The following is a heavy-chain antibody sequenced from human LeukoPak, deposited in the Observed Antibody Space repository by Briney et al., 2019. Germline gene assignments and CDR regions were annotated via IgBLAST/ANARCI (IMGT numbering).Heavy chain of an antibody. CDR1: GGTFSSYA. V-gene: IGHV1-18*01. CDR2: IRTYNGET. CDR3: ATDGSGDYLNH. D-gene: IGHD4-17*01. J-gene: IGHJ4*02. Sequence: ASVKVSCKASGGTFSSYAITWVRQAPGQGLEWMGWIRTYNGETHYAEKLQGRVTMTTDTSTSTAYMELSSLTFEDTAVYYCATDGSGDYLNHWGQGTLVTVSS.